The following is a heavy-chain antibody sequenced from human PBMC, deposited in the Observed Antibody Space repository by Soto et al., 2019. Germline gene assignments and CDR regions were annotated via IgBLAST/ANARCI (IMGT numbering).Heavy chain of an antibody. CDR3: AREGGSHYCTTTACYNWFDP. CDR1: GFTFSSYS. CDR2: ISITESYI. J-gene: IGHJ5*02. D-gene: IGHD2-8*01. V-gene: IGHV3-21*06. Sequence: EPQLMESGGGLVKPGGSLRLSCVGSGFTFSSYSMDWVRQAPGKGLEWVASISITESYIYYADSVRGRFTISRDNARNSVFLQMNSLRVEDTAVYFCAREGGSHYCTTTACYNWFDPWGPGTHVTVSS.